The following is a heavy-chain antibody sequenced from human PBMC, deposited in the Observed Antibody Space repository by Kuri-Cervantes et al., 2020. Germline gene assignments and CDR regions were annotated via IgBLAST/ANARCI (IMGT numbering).Heavy chain of an antibody. Sequence: ASVKVSCKASGYAFNIYAIHWVRQGPGQRLEWMGWIDPGKGETKYSERFQHRVTFTRDSFANTVYMDLNSLTSEDTTKYYCARGGSGRTSCVDSWGQGTLVTVSS. CDR1: GYAFNIYA. CDR2: IDPGKGET. CDR3: ARGGSGRTSCVDS. V-gene: IGHV1-3*01. D-gene: IGHD1/OR15-1a*01. J-gene: IGHJ5*01.